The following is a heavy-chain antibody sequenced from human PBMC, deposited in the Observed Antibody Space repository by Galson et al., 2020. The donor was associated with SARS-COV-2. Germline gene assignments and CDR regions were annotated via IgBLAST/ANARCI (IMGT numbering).Heavy chain of an antibody. CDR1: GFTFSNVW. Sequence: GGSLRLSCAASGFTFSNVWMNWVRQAPGKGLEWIALIKSNSDGGTSKYAAPVNGRFTISRDDSINTLYLQMDTLKTEDTAVYYCMTYRRPSPYYAEHLWGQGTLVTVSS. D-gene: IGHD3-3*01. J-gene: IGHJ5*02. V-gene: IGHV3-15*01. CDR2: IKSNSDGGTS. CDR3: MTYRRPSPYYAEHL.